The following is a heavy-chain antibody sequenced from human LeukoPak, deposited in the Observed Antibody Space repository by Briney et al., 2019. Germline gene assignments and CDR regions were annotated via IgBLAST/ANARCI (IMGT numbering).Heavy chain of an antibody. CDR2: ISSSSSYI. J-gene: IGHJ4*02. CDR1: GFTFSTYR. Sequence: GGSLRLSCVGTGFTFSTYRMNWVRQAPGRGLEWVSSISSSSSYIYYADSVKGRITISRDNAKNSLYLQMNSLRVEDTAVYYCARDKDVYFDYWGQGTLVTVSS. V-gene: IGHV3-21*01. CDR3: ARDKDVYFDY.